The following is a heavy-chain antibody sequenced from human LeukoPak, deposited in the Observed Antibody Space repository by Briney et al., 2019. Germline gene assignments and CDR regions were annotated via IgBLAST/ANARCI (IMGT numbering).Heavy chain of an antibody. Sequence: GGSLRLSCAASGFTFSSYGMNWVRQAPGKGLEWVAVISYDGSNKHYADSVKGRFTISRDNSKNTLYLQMNSLRAEDTAVYYCAKDRFHYFDYWGQGTLVTVSS. CDR1: GFTFSSYG. V-gene: IGHV3-30*18. CDR2: ISYDGSNK. D-gene: IGHD2-21*01. CDR3: AKDRFHYFDY. J-gene: IGHJ4*02.